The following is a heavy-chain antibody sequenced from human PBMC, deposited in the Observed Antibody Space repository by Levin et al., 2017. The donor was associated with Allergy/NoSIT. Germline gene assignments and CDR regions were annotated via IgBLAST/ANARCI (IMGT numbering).Heavy chain of an antibody. D-gene: IGHD6-6*01. V-gene: IGHV3-21*01. Sequence: GESLKISCAASGFTCSIYTMNWVRQAPGRGLEWVSSITSSSLYTDYADSVKGRFTISRDNAKNSLYLQMNSLRAEDTAVYYCAVATRQAFDYWGQGTLVTVSS. J-gene: IGHJ4*02. CDR1: GFTCSIYT. CDR3: AVATRQAFDY. CDR2: ITSSSLYT.